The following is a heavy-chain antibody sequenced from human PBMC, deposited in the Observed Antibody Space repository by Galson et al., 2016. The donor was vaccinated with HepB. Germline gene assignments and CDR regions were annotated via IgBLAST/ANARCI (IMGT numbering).Heavy chain of an antibody. V-gene: IGHV3-23*01. CDR3: AKDHHDYGDSWYFDL. CDR1: GFTFNTFS. CDR2: ITRSGGDT. J-gene: IGHJ2*01. Sequence: SLRLSCAASGFTFNTFSMNWVRQAPGKGLEWVSSITRSGGDTYYADSVKGRFTISRDNSKNTLYLQMNSLSPEDTALYYCAKDHHDYGDSWYFDLAGRGTLFTVSS. D-gene: IGHD4-17*01.